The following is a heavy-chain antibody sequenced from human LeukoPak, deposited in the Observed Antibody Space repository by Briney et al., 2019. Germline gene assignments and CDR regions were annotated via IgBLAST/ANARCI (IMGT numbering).Heavy chain of an antibody. D-gene: IGHD3-9*01. V-gene: IGHV3-7*01. CDR3: ATSLRYFDYGMDV. CDR2: IKPDGSAE. CDR1: GFTFSSNW. Sequence: GGSLRLSCATSGFTFSSNWMSWVRHAPGRGLEWVANIKPDGSAEYYAASVKGRFTVSRDNAKNSLYLQMNSLRAEDTAVYYCATSLRYFDYGMDVWGQGTTVTVSS. J-gene: IGHJ6*02.